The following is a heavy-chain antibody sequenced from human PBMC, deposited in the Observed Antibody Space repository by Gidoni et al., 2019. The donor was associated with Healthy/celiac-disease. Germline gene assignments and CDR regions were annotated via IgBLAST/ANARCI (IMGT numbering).Heavy chain of an antibody. D-gene: IGHD5-12*01. Sequence: QVQLQQWGAGLLKPSETLSLTCPVYGGSFSGYYWSWIRQPPGKGLEWIGEINHSGSTNYNPSLKSRVTISVDTSKNQFSLKLSYVTAADTAVYYCARNRRDGYNYGYYFDYWGQGTLVTVSS. CDR1: GGSFSGYY. CDR3: ARNRRDGYNYGYYFDY. V-gene: IGHV4-34*01. J-gene: IGHJ4*02. CDR2: INHSGST.